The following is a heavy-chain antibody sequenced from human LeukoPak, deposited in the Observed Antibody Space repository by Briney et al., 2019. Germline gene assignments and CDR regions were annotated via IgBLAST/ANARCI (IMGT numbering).Heavy chain of an antibody. V-gene: IGHV4-39*01. CDR2: IYYSGST. Sequence: SETLSLTCTVSGGSISSSSYYWGWLRQPPGTGLEWIGSIYYSGSTYYNPSLKSRVTISVDTSKNQFSLKLSSVTAADTAVYYCARQSLSSRYYHGMDVWGQGTTVTVSS. CDR1: GGSISSSSYY. J-gene: IGHJ6*02. D-gene: IGHD6-13*01. CDR3: ARQSLSSRYYHGMDV.